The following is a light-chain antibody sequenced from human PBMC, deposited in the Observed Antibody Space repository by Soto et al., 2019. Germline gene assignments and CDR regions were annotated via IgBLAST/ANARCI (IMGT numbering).Light chain of an antibody. CDR1: QSVGSDF. Sequence: EIVLTQSPGTLSLSPGERATLSCRASQSVGSDFLAWYQQRPGQPPRILIFGASGRATGIPDRFSGSGSGTYFSLTISSLQPEDFATYYCQQYSNLITFGQGTRLEI. CDR2: GAS. J-gene: IGKJ5*01. CDR3: QQYSNLIT. V-gene: IGKV3-20*01.